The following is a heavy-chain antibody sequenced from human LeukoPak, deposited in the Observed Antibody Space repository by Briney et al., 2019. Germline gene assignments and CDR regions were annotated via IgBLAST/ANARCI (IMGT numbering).Heavy chain of an antibody. J-gene: IGHJ4*02. CDR3: ARGFKSSGWFGGPSFDS. CDR2: FYYSGGT. D-gene: IGHD3-10*01. V-gene: IGHV4-61*05. CDR1: GGSISSSSYY. Sequence: SETLSLTCTVSGGSISSSSYYWGWIRQPPGKGLEWIGYFYYSGGTVYNPSLKNRVTISVDTSKNQFSLNLMSVTAADTAFYFCARGFKSSGWFGGPSFDSWGQGSLVTVSS.